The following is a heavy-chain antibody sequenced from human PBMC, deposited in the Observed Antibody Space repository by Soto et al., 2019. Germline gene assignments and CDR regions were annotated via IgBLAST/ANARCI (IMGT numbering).Heavy chain of an antibody. D-gene: IGHD2-21*01. V-gene: IGHV3-30*03. J-gene: IGHJ4*02. CDR3: AVSKLVGGNGFSFDC. CDR1: GLTFSHFG. CDR2: ISDDGSNK. Sequence: QEQMVESGGGVVQPGRSLRLSCVASGLTFSHFGMHWVRQAPGKGLEWVAVISDDGSNKYYADSVEGRFTISRDNSKNTLFLQVNSLRTEDAAVYYCAVSKLVGGNGFSFDCWGQGTLVTVSS.